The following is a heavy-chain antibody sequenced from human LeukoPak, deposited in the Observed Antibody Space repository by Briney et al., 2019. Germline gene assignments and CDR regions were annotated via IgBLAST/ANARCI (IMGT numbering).Heavy chain of an antibody. J-gene: IGHJ4*02. V-gene: IGHV1-18*01. CDR1: GYTFTSFG. CDR2: SNTNTGNT. Sequence: GASVKVSCKASGYTFTSFGISWVRQAPGQGLEWVGWSNTNTGNTNYAQKFQGRVTMTTDTSTGTAYMEVRSLRSDDTAVYYCARDGSSSWYQNWGQGTLVTVSS. CDR3: ARDGSSSWYQN. D-gene: IGHD6-13*01.